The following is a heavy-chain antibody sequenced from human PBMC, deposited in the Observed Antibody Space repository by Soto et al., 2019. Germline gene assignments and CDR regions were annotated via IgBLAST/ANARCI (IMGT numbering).Heavy chain of an antibody. CDR3: ARQGLHYDSYGYQLDALDI. CDR1: GDGFSIHW. V-gene: IGHV5-51*01. D-gene: IGHD3-22*01. Sequence: PGESLKISCKDSGDGFSIHWVAWLRQMPGKGLEWVGIIYPGNSDTMYSPSFQGQVTISADKSINTAYLQWSSLKASDTAMYFCARQGLHYDSYGYQLDALDIWGQGTTVTVSS. J-gene: IGHJ3*02. CDR2: IYPGNSDT.